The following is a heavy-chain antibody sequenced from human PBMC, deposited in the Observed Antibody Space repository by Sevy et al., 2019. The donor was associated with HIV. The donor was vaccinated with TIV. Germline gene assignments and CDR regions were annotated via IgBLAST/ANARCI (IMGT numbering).Heavy chain of an antibody. CDR1: GYTFTSYY. CDR2: INPSGGST. V-gene: IGHV1-46*01. CDR3: ARGGYCSSTSCYTPYYYYGMDV. D-gene: IGHD2-2*02. Sequence: ASVKVSCKASGYTFTSYYMHWVRQAPGQGLEWMGIINPSGGSTSYAQKFQGRVTMTRDKSTSTVYMELSSLRSEDTAVYYCARGGYCSSTSCYTPYYYYGMDVWGQGTTVTVSS. J-gene: IGHJ6*02.